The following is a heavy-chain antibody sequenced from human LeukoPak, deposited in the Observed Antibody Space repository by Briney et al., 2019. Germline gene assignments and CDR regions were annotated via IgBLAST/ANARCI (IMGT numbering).Heavy chain of an antibody. CDR1: GFTFSSYG. Sequence: GGSLRLSCAASGFTFSSYGMHWVRQAPGKGLEWVAVIWYDGSNKYYADSVKGRFTISRDNSKNTLYLEMNSLRAEDTAVYYCAKAQDTAMALDYWGQGTLVTVSS. D-gene: IGHD5-18*01. CDR3: AKAQDTAMALDY. V-gene: IGHV3-33*06. CDR2: IWYDGSNK. J-gene: IGHJ4*02.